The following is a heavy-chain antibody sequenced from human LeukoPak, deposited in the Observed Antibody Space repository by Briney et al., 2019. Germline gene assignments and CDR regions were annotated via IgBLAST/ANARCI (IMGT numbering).Heavy chain of an antibody. V-gene: IGHV3-74*01. CDR2: INSDASTT. CDR1: GFTFSSYW. D-gene: IGHD3-16*01. CDR3: TRVGGSGGVD. Sequence: GGSLRLSCAASGFTFSSYWMHWVRQAPGKGLVWVSRINSDASTTSYADSVKGRFTISRDNAKNTLHLQMDSLRAEDTAVYYCTRVGGSGGVDWGQGTLVPGSS. J-gene: IGHJ4*02.